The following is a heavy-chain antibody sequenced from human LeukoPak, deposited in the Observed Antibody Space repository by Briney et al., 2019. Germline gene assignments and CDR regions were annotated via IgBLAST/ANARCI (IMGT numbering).Heavy chain of an antibody. V-gene: IGHV4-34*01. CDR3: ARHGWHAWYFDL. CDR1: GGSFSGYY. Sequence: SETLSLTCAVYGGSFSGYYWSWIRQPPGKGLEWIGEINQRRNTNYNPSLKSRVTISIDTSKNQFSLKLSSVTAADTAVYFCARHGWHAWYFDLWGRGTLVTVSS. CDR2: INQRRNT. D-gene: IGHD6-19*01. J-gene: IGHJ2*01.